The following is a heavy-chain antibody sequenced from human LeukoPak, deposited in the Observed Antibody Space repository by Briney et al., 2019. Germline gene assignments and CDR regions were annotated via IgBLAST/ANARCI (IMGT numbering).Heavy chain of an antibody. CDR3: ARVGGSGSYYRNWFDP. CDR1: GGSISSYY. V-gene: IGHV4-59*01. J-gene: IGHJ5*02. Sequence: SETLSLTCTVSGGSISSYYWSWIRQPPGKGLEWIGYIYYSGSTNYNPSLKSRVTISVDTSKNQFSLKLSSVTAADTAVYYCARVGGSGSYYRNWFDPCGQGTLVTVSS. CDR2: IYYSGST. D-gene: IGHD3-10*01.